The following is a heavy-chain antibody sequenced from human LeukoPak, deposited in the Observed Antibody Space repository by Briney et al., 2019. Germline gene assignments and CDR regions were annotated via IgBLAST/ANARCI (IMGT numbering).Heavy chain of an antibody. D-gene: IGHD2-2*01. CDR3: AKDGASAAYYYYYMDV. CDR1: GFTFDDYA. J-gene: IGHJ6*03. Sequence: GGSLRLSCAASGFTFDDYARHWVRQAPGKGLEWVSGISWSSGSIGYADSVKGRFTISRDNAKNSLYLQMNSLRAEDTALYYCAKDGASAAYYYYYMDVWGKGTTVTVSS. CDR2: ISWSSGSI. V-gene: IGHV3-9*01.